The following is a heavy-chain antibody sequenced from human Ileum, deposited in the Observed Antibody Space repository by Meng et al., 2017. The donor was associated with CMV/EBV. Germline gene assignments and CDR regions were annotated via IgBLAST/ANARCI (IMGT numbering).Heavy chain of an antibody. CDR1: GGSTRSYY. V-gene: IGHV4-59*08. J-gene: IGHJ4*02. Sequence: GGSTRSYYWTWIRQPPGKGLEWIGYLYYVGATNYNPSLKSRVTISMDTSKNQFSLELTSVTAADTAVYYCARLEYYHNSPDQPVAYWGQGILVTVSS. D-gene: IGHD3-22*01. CDR2: LYYVGAT. CDR3: ARLEYYHNSPDQPVAY.